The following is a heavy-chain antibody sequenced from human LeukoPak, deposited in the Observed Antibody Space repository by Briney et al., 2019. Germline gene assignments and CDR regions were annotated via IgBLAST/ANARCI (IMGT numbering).Heavy chain of an antibody. V-gene: IGHV3-21*01. CDR2: ISSSSSYI. J-gene: IGHJ4*02. D-gene: IGHD3-10*01. CDR1: GFTFSSYS. CDR3: AKESYYYGSGSLDY. Sequence: PGGSLRLSCAASGFTFSSYSMNWVRQAPGKGLEWVSSISSSSSYIYYADSVKGRFTISRDNSKNTLYLQMNSLRAEDTAVYYCAKESYYYGSGSLDYWGQGTLVTVSS.